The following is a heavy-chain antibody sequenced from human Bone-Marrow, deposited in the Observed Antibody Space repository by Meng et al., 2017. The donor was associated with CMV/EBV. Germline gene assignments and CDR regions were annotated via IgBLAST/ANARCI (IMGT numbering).Heavy chain of an antibody. CDR3: AKDHRTYYDFWSGLSWYYFDY. CDR1: GFTFSDYY. J-gene: IGHJ4*02. CDR2: ISSSGSTI. V-gene: IGHV3-11*01. Sequence: GESLKISCAASGFTFSDYYMSWIRQAPGKGLEWVSYISSSGSTIYYADSVKGRFTISRDNAKNTLYLQMNSLRAEDTAVYYCAKDHRTYYDFWSGLSWYYFDYWGQGTLVTVSS. D-gene: IGHD3-3*01.